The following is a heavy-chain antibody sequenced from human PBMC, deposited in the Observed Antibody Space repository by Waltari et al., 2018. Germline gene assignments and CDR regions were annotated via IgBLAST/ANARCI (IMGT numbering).Heavy chain of an antibody. J-gene: IGHJ4*02. CDR1: GGTFSRYA. D-gene: IGHD3-22*01. V-gene: IGHV1-69*01. CDR3: ARGFSYDVTGYYYYY. Sequence: QVQLVQSGAEVKKPGSSVKVSCKASGGTFSRYAISWVRQAPGQGLEWMGGITPMFGTSNYAQKFQGRVTITADESTSTVYMELRSLGSEDTAIYYCARGFSYDVTGYYYYYWGQGTLVTVSS. CDR2: ITPMFGTS.